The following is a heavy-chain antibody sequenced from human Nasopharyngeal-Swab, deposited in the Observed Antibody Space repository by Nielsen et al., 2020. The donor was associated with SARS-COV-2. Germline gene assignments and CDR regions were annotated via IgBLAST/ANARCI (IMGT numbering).Heavy chain of an antibody. V-gene: IGHV3-72*01. J-gene: IGHJ4*02. CDR3: TKAPRNGYFDG. D-gene: IGHD2-8*01. CDR2: IRNEASGYTT. Sequence: WIRQPPGKGLEWVSRIRNEASGYTTEYAASVKGRFSISRDDSKNSLNLQMDSLKSEDTAVYYCTKAPRNGYFDGWGQGALVTVSS.